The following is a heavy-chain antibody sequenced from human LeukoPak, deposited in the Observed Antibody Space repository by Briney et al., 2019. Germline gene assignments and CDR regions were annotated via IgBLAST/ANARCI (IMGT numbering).Heavy chain of an antibody. Sequence: PGGSLRLSCAASGFTFSSYAMSWVRQAPGKGLEWVSAISGSGGSTYYADSVKGRFTISRDNSKNTLYLQMNSLRAEDTAVYYCAKEMWFGVRGPETAPYNWFDPWGQGTLVTVSS. CDR2: ISGSGGST. D-gene: IGHD3-10*01. J-gene: IGHJ5*02. CDR3: AKEMWFGVRGPETAPYNWFDP. V-gene: IGHV3-23*01. CDR1: GFTFSSYA.